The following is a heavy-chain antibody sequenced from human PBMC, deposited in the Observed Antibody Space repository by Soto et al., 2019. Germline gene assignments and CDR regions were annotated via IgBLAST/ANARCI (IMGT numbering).Heavy chain of an antibody. CDR1: GDSFSSNSGA. Sequence: PSQTLSLTCAISGDSFSSNSGALNWIRQSPSRGLEWLGRTYYRSKWYNDYAESVKSRIIINPDTSKNQFSLHLNSVTPEDTAVYYCARGSSNFDYWGQGTLVTVSS. D-gene: IGHD3-16*02. V-gene: IGHV6-1*01. CDR3: ARGSSNFDY. CDR2: TYYRSKWYN. J-gene: IGHJ4*02.